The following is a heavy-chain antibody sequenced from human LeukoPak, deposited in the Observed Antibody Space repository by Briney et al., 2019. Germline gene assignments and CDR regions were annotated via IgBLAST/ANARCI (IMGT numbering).Heavy chain of an antibody. Sequence: ASVKVSCKASGYTFTGYYMHWVRQAPGQGLEWMGWINPNSGGTNYAQKFQGRVTMTRDTSISTAYMELSRLRSDDTAVYYCARAEGYYSSTSCQGFWFDPWGQGTLVTVSS. J-gene: IGHJ5*02. CDR1: GYTFTGYY. CDR2: INPNSGGT. D-gene: IGHD2-2*01. CDR3: ARAEGYYSSTSCQGFWFDP. V-gene: IGHV1-2*02.